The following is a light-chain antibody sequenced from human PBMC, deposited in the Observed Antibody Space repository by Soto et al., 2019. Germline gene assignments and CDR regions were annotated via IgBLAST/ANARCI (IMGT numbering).Light chain of an antibody. CDR2: EGS. CDR3: CSYAGSSTLV. V-gene: IGLV2-23*01. J-gene: IGLJ2*01. Sequence: QSVLTQPASVSGSPGQSITISCTGTSRDVGSYNLVSWYQQHPGKAPKLMIYEGSKRPSGVSNRFSGSKSGNTASLTISGLQAEDEADYYCCSYAGSSTLVFGGGTKVTVL. CDR1: SRDVGSYNL.